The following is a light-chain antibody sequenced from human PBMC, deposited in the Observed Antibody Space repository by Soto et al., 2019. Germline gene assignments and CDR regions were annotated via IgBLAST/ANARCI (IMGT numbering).Light chain of an antibody. Sequence: QSALTQPASVSGSPGQSITISCTGTSSDVGGYDYVSWYQHHPGKAPKLLIFEVSNRPSGVSNRFSGSKSGNTASLTISGLQAEDEADYYCSSHRSDITVLFGGGTKLTVL. CDR2: EVS. V-gene: IGLV2-14*01. CDR3: SSHRSDITVL. J-gene: IGLJ2*01. CDR1: SSDVGGYDY.